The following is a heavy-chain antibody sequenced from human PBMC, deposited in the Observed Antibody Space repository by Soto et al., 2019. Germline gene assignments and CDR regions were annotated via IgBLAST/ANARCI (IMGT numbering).Heavy chain of an antibody. J-gene: IGHJ4*02. CDR2: IYYSGST. CDR1: GGSISSGDYY. V-gene: IGHV4-30-4*01. CDR3: ARGFNWIQLWFAY. Sequence: SETVSLTCTVSGGSISSGDYYWSWIRQPPGKGLEWIGYIYYSGSTYYNPSLKSRVTISVDTSKNQFSLKLSSVTAADTAVYYCARGFNWIQLWFAYSGQGTLVTVSS. D-gene: IGHD5-18*01.